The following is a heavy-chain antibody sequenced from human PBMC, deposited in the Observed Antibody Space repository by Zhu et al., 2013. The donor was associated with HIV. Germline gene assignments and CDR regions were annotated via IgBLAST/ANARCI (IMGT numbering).Heavy chain of an antibody. CDR3: ARDLGSGTGYFDY. Sequence: QVQLQESGPGLVKPSETLSLTCTVSGGSISSSSYYWGWIRQPPGKGLEWIGSIYYSGSTYYNPSLKSRVTISVDTSKNQFSLKLSSVTAADTAVYYCARDLGSGTGYFDYWGQGTLVTVSS. D-gene: IGHD1-1*01. CDR2: IYYSGST. V-gene: IGHV4-39*07. J-gene: IGHJ4*02. CDR1: GGSISSSSYY.